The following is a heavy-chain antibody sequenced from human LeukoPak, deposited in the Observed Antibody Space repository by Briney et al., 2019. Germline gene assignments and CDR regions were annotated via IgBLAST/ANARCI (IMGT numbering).Heavy chain of an antibody. V-gene: IGHV3-11*01. Sequence: GGSLRLSCAASGFTFSDYYMSWIRQAPGKGLEWVSYISRGGSTTYYADSVKGRFTISRDNAKNSLFLQMNSLRAEDTAVYYCVRGVSISSSWYNDIWGQGTMVTVSS. CDR2: ISRGGSTT. J-gene: IGHJ3*02. D-gene: IGHD6-13*01. CDR1: GFTFSDYY. CDR3: VRGVSISSSWYNDI.